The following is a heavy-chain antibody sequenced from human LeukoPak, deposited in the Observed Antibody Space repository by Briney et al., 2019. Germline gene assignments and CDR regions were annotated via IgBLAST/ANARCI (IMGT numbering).Heavy chain of an antibody. CDR3: ARGHPPGGSCYDY. CDR2: ISSSSSYI. CDR1: GFTFSSYS. V-gene: IGHV3-21*01. D-gene: IGHD2-15*01. Sequence: GGSLRLSCAASGFTFSSYSMNWVRQAPGKGLEWVSSISSSSSYIYYADSVKGRFTISRDNAKNSLYLQMNSLRAEDTAVYYCARGHPPGGSCYDYWGQGTLVTVSS. J-gene: IGHJ4*02.